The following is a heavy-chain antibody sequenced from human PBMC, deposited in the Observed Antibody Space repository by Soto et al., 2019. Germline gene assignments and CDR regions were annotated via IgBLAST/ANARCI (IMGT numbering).Heavy chain of an antibody. CDR2: ISWDGGSI. V-gene: IGHV3-43*01. J-gene: IGHJ5*01. CDR3: AKEGNGGSSLDS. D-gene: IGHD2-15*01. CDR1: GFKFDDYM. Sequence: GSLRLSCGASGFKFDDYMMHWVRQAPGKGLEWISLISWDGGSIDYADSIRGRFTVSRDNSKTSLYLHMDSLTSDDTAFYFCAKEGNGGSSLDSWGQGTLVTVSS.